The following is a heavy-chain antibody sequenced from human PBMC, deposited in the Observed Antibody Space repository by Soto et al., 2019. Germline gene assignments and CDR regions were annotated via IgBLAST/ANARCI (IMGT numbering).Heavy chain of an antibody. D-gene: IGHD3-22*01. Sequence: EVQLVESGGGLVQPGGSLRLSCAASGFTFSSYSMNWVRQAPGKGLEWVSYISSSSTIYYADSVKGRFTISRDNAKNSLYLQMNSLRDEDTAVYYCARAEPYYYDSSGYLYFDYWGQGTLVTVSS. CDR1: GFTFSSYS. J-gene: IGHJ4*02. CDR2: ISSSSTI. CDR3: ARAEPYYYDSSGYLYFDY. V-gene: IGHV3-48*02.